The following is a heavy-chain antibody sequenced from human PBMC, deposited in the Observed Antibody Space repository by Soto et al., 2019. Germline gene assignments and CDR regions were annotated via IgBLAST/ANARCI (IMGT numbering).Heavy chain of an antibody. D-gene: IGHD3-22*01. CDR1: GGTFSSYA. CDR3: ARENKGYYYDSSGYYPPEY. J-gene: IGHJ4*02. Sequence: GASVKVSCKASGGTFSSYAISWVRQAPGQGLEWMGGIIPIFGTANYAQKFQGRVTITADESTSTAYMELSSLRSEDTAVYYCARENKGYYYDSSGYYPPEYWGKGTLVTVSS. CDR2: IIPIFGTA. V-gene: IGHV1-69*13.